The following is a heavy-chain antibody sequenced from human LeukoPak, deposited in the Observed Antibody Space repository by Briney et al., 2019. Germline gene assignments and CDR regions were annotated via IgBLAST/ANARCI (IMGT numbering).Heavy chain of an antibody. CDR1: GFTFSSYA. CDR2: ISGSGGST. CDR3: AKGYYGSGSYCGFDY. V-gene: IGHV3-23*01. J-gene: IGHJ4*02. Sequence: GGSLRLSCAASGFTFSSYAMSWVRQAPGKGLEWVSAISGSGGSTYYVDSVKGRFTISRDNSKNTLYLQMNSLRAEDTAVYYCAKGYYGSGSYCGFDYWGQGTLVTVSS. D-gene: IGHD3-10*01.